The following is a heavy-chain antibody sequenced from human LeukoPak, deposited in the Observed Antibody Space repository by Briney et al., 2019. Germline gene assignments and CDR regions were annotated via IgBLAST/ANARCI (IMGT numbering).Heavy chain of an antibody. CDR2: IRYDGSNK. V-gene: IGHV3-30*02. CDR3: AKDRYCSSTSCYLHFQH. D-gene: IGHD2-2*01. Sequence: GGSLRLSCAASGFTFSSYGMHWVRQAPGKGLEWVAFIRYDGSNKYYADSVKGRFTISRDNSKNTLYLQMNSLGAEDPAVYYCAKDRYCSSTSCYLHFQHWGQGTLVTVSS. CDR1: GFTFSSYG. J-gene: IGHJ1*01.